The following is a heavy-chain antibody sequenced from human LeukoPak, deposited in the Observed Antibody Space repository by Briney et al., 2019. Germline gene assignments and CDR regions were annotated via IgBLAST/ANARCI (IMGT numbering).Heavy chain of an antibody. V-gene: IGHV1-8*01. CDR1: GYTFTSYD. Sequence: ASVKVSCKASGYTFTSYDINWVRQATGQGLEWMGWMNPNSGNTGYAQKFQGRVTMTRNTSISTAYMELSSLRSEDTAVYYCARTSKRLRYFDWLPWFDPWGQGTLVTVSS. CDR3: ARTSKRLRYFDWLPWFDP. D-gene: IGHD3-9*01. CDR2: MNPNSGNT. J-gene: IGHJ5*02.